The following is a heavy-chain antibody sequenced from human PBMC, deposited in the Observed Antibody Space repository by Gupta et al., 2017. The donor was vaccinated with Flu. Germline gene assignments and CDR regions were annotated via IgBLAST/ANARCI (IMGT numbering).Heavy chain of an antibody. D-gene: IGHD3-3*01. CDR1: GFSFGAYS. Sequence: EAQLVESGGDLVQPGGSLRPSCAASGFSFGAYSMNWVRQAPGKGLEWVSFIGAHSSVIYYADSVKGRFTISRDDAKNSVDLQMNTLRDEDTAVYYCTRDVGVPIFGVVTGHAMDVWGQGTTVIVSS. V-gene: IGHV3-48*02. J-gene: IGHJ6*02. CDR2: IGAHSSVI. CDR3: TRDVGVPIFGVVTGHAMDV.